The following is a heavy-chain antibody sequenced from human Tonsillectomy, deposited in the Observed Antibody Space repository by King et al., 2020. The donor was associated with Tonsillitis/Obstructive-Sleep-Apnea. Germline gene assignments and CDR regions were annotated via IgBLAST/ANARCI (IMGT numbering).Heavy chain of an antibody. CDR2: IKSKIDGGTT. Sequence: DVQLVESGGGLVKPGGSLRLSCAASRFTFSHAGMSWVRQAPGKGLEWIGHIKSKIDGGTTDFAAPVKGRFTLSRDDSRNTLHLQMNSLKAEDTAVYYCCSLQGLYYCMDVWGKGTTVTVSS. D-gene: IGHD3-10*02. J-gene: IGHJ6*03. CDR3: CSLQGLYYCMDV. CDR1: RFTFSHAG. V-gene: IGHV3-15*01.